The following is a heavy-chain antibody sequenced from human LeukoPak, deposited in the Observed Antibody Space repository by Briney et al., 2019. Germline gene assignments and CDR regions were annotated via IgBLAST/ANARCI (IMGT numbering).Heavy chain of an antibody. Sequence: ASVKVSCKASGYTFTGYYMHWVRQAPGQGLEWMGWINPDTGGTNYAQSFQGRVTMTRDTSISTAYMELSTLRSDDTAVYYCAREGVVKGTDVWGQGTTVTVSS. CDR2: INPDTGGT. V-gene: IGHV1-2*02. CDR1: GYTFTGYY. CDR3: AREGVVKGTDV. J-gene: IGHJ6*02.